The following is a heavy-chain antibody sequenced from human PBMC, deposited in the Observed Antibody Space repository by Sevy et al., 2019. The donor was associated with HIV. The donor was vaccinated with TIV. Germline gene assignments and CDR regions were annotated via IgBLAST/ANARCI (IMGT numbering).Heavy chain of an antibody. Sequence: SETLSLTCTVSSVSISDYYWGWIRQPPGRGLEWIGYIYSTRNIHYSPSLKSRVTISVDTSKNQFSLKLNSVTAADTAVYYCARHDCSGGSCFPPSFDYWGQGTLVTVSS. CDR1: SVSISDYY. V-gene: IGHV4-59*13. CDR3: ARHDCSGGSCFPPSFDY. J-gene: IGHJ4*02. D-gene: IGHD2-15*01. CDR2: IYSTRNI.